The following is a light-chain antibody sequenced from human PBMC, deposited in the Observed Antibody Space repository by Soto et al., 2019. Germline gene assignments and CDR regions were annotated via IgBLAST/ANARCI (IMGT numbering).Light chain of an antibody. CDR3: QKSDHLPL. CDR1: HDIGNS. Sequence: DIQMTQSPPSLSASVGDKVTITCQASHDIGNSLNWYQDKPGQPPKLVIYDAYNLETGVPSTFSGNGYGTDFTVTISSLRPEDIATYYCQKSDHLPLFGPGTKVDMK. CDR2: DAY. J-gene: IGKJ3*01. V-gene: IGKV1-33*01.